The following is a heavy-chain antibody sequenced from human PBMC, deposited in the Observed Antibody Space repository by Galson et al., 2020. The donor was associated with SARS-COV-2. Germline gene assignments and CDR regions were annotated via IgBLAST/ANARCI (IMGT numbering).Heavy chain of an antibody. D-gene: IGHD3-22*01. CDR3: ARTHYYDSSGYYGGNWFDP. V-gene: IGHV5-51*01. CDR2: IYPGDSDT. CDR1: GYSFTSYW. J-gene: IGHJ5*02. Sequence: GESLKISCKGSGYSFTSYWIGWVRQMPGKGLEWMGIIYPGDSDTRYSPSFQGQVTISADKSISTAYLQWSSLKASDTAMYYCARTHYYDSSGYYGGNWFDPWGQGTLVTVSS.